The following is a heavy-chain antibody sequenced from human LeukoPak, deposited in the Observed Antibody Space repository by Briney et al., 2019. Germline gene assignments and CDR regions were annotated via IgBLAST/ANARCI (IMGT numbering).Heavy chain of an antibody. D-gene: IGHD4-17*01. J-gene: IGHJ6*03. V-gene: IGHV3-23*01. CDR2: ISGSGGST. Sequence: GGSLRLSCAASGFTFSSYAMSWVRQAPGKGLEWVSAISGSGGSTYYADSVKGRFTISRDNSKNTLDLQMNSLRAEDTAVYYCAKWGDDYGDNYYYYYMDVWGKGTTVTVSS. CDR1: GFTFSSYA. CDR3: AKWGDDYGDNYYYYYMDV.